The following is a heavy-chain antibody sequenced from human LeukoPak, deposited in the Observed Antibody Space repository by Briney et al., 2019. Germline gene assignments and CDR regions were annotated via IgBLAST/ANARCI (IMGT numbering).Heavy chain of an antibody. D-gene: IGHD3-10*01. V-gene: IGHV3-7*01. CDR3: ATTCMVRGLPSWFDP. CDR2: IKQDGSEK. CDR1: GFTFSNHG. Sequence: GGSLRLSCAASGFTFSNHGMHWVRQAPGKGLEWVANIKQDGSEKYYVDSVKGRFTISRDNAKNSLYLQMNSLRAEDTAVYYCATTCMVRGLPSWFDPWGQGTLVTVSS. J-gene: IGHJ5*02.